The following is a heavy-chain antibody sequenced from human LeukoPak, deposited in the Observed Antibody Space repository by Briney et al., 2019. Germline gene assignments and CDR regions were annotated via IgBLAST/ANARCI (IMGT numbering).Heavy chain of an antibody. CDR3: TTEGYYVSGIY. Sequence: PGGSLRLSCAASGFTFSSYAMSWVRQAPGKGLEWVSGISGSGGRTYYADSVKGRFTISRDNSKNTLYLQMNSLRAEDTAVYYCTTEGYYVSGIYWGQGTLVTVSS. J-gene: IGHJ4*02. CDR2: ISGSGGRT. CDR1: GFTFSSYA. V-gene: IGHV3-23*01. D-gene: IGHD3-10*01.